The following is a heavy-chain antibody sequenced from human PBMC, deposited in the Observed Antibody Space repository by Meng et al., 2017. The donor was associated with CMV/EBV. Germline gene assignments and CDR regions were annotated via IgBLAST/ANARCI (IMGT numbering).Heavy chain of an antibody. Sequence: GGSLRLSCAASGFTFSSYWMSWVRQAPGKGLEWVANIKQDGSEKYYVDSVKGRFTISRDSAKNSLYLQMNSLRAEDTAVYYCARGLRGPSLVRGVTHDAFDIWGQGTMVTVSS. D-gene: IGHD3-10*01. CDR3: ARGLRGPSLVRGVTHDAFDI. V-gene: IGHV3-7*01. J-gene: IGHJ3*02. CDR1: GFTFSSYW. CDR2: IKQDGSEK.